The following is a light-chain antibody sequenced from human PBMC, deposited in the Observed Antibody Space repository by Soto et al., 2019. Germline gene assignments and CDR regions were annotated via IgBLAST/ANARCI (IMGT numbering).Light chain of an antibody. CDR2: TVT. V-gene: IGLV2-11*01. CDR1: SSFLRVYNS. J-gene: IGLJ1*01. Sequence: QCLLTQPRSVSWSPGQSVAISCTGTSSFLRVYNSASWYQHPPGTAPKLLIYTVTKRPSGVPDRFSGSKSDNTASLTISGLQADDEADYYCCSYAGSSSYVFGTGTKVTVL. CDR3: CSYAGSSSYV.